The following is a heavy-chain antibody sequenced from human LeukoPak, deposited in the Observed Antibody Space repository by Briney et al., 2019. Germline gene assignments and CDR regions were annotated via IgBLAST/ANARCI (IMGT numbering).Heavy chain of an antibody. CDR3: VIAARFDP. J-gene: IGHJ5*02. CDR1: GFTFSSYA. Sequence: PGGSLRLSCAASGFTFSSYAMSWVRQAPGKGLEWVAVISYDGSNKYYADSVKGRFTISRDNSKNTLYLQMNSLRAEDTAVYYCVIAARFDPWGQGTLVTVSS. D-gene: IGHD6-6*01. V-gene: IGHV3-30-3*01. CDR2: ISYDGSNK.